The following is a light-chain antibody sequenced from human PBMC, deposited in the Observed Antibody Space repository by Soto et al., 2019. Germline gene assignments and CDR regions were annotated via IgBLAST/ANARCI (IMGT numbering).Light chain of an antibody. V-gene: IGLV2-14*01. CDR3: ISYKTDDTFL. CDR2: EAT. Sequence: QSVLTQPPSVSGSPGQSITVSCTGTSSDIGASNFVSWYQHLPGRAPKVIIFEATKRPSGVSNRFSGSKSGITASLTISGLQADDEAEYFRISYKTDDTFLFGTGTKV. CDR1: SSDIGASNF. J-gene: IGLJ1*01.